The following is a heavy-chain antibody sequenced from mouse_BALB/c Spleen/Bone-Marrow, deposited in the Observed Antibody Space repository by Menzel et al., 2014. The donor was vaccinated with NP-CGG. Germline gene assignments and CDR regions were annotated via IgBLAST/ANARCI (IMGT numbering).Heavy chain of an antibody. CDR1: GFTFSDYG. CDR2: ISNLAYSI. Sequence: VQLQQSGGGLVQPGGSRKLSCAASGFTFSDYGMAWVRQAPGKGPEWVAFISNLAYSIYYADTVTGRFTISRENAKNTLCLEMSSLRSEDTAMYYCARDQVYYYGSSYGYFDVWGAGTTVTVSS. J-gene: IGHJ1*01. CDR3: ARDQVYYYGSSYGYFDV. D-gene: IGHD1-1*01. V-gene: IGHV5-15*02.